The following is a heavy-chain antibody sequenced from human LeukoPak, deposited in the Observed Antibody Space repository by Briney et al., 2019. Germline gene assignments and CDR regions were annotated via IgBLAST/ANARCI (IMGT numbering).Heavy chain of an antibody. CDR1: GFTFSNYA. CDR2: ILGSGGST. CDR3: AKWGDYDVLTGYYVPDY. V-gene: IGHV3-23*01. Sequence: GASLRLSCAASGFTFSNYAMSWVRQAPGKGLERVSAILGSGGSTYYADSVKGRFTVSRDNSKSTLYLQMNSLRAEDTALYYCAKWGDYDVLTGYYVPDYWGQGTLVTVSS. J-gene: IGHJ4*02. D-gene: IGHD3-9*01.